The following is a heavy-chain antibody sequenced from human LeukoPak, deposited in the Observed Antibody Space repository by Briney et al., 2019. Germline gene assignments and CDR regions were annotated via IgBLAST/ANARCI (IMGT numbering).Heavy chain of an antibody. CDR1: GFTFSSYA. V-gene: IGHV3-30-3*01. J-gene: IGHJ5*02. Sequence: GGSLRLSCAASGFTFSSYAMHWVRQAPGKGLERVAVISYDGSSKYYADSVKGRFTISRDNSENTLYLQMSSLKTDDSAVCYCARNPAAWFGELSSWFDPWGQGTLVTVSS. CDR2: ISYDGSSK. D-gene: IGHD3-10*01. CDR3: ARNPAAWFGELSSWFDP.